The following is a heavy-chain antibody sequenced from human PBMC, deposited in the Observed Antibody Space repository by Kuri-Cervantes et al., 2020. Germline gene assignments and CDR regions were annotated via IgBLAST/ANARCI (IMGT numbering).Heavy chain of an antibody. V-gene: IGHV1-2*02. J-gene: IGHJ5*02. CDR1: GYTFTGYY. Sequence: ASVKVSCKASGYTFTGYYMHWVRQAPGQGLEWMGWINPNTGVTKYAQKFQGRVAMTRDTSISTAYMELNWLTSDDTAMYYCARESTPRLLNWLDPWGQGTLVTVSS. CDR2: INPNTGVT. CDR3: ARESTPRLLNWLDP. D-gene: IGHD3-10*01.